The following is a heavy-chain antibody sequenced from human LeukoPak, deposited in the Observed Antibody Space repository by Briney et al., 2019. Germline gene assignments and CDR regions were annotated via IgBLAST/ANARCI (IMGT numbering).Heavy chain of an antibody. CDR3: ARGYSSSRYNWFDP. CDR2: LKSDGSST. V-gene: IGHV3-74*01. Sequence: TGGSLRLSCAASGFTFSSYWMHWVRQAPAKGLVWVSRLKSDGSSTSYADSVKGRFTISRDNAKNTLYLQMNSLRAEDTAVYYCARGYSSSRYNWFDPWGQGTLVTVSS. CDR1: GFTFSSYW. D-gene: IGHD6-13*01. J-gene: IGHJ5*02.